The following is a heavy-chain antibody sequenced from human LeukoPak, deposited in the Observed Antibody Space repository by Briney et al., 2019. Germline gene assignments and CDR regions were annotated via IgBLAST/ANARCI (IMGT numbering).Heavy chain of an antibody. J-gene: IGHJ3*02. D-gene: IGHD6-13*01. Sequence: SVKVSCKASGGTFSSYAISWVRQAPGQGLEWMGGIIPIFGTANYAQKFQGRVTITTDEPTSTAYMELSSLRSEDTAVYYCARADSSSWYSGAFDIWGQGTMVTVSS. V-gene: IGHV1-69*05. CDR2: IIPIFGTA. CDR3: ARADSSSWYSGAFDI. CDR1: GGTFSSYA.